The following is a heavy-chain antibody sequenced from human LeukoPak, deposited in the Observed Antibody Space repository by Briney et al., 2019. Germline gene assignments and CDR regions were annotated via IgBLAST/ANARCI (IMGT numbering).Heavy chain of an antibody. CDR1: GFTFSSHS. V-gene: IGHV3-21*01. Sequence: GGSLRLSCAASGFTFSSHSMNWVRQAPGKGLEWVSFISSSSNYIYYADSVEGRFTISRDNAKNSLYLQMNSLRAEDTAVYYCARQVGVDDAFDIWGQGTMVTISS. CDR3: ARQVGVDDAFDI. D-gene: IGHD1-26*01. J-gene: IGHJ3*02. CDR2: ISSSSNYI.